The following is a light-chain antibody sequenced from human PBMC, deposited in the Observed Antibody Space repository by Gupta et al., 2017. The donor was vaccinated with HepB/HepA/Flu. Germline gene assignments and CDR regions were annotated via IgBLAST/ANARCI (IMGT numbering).Light chain of an antibody. CDR3: MRALQSVT. CDR1: QSLLHSSGYNY. V-gene: IGKV2-28*01. Sequence: ILMPQYTLSLPVTPGESASISCRSSQSLLHSSGYNYLYWYLQKPAQFPQHLIYLVYNRASGVPDRISGSGSGTDFTLHIRRVEAEDVGGYYCMRALQSVTFGQGTKLEIK. CDR2: LVY. J-gene: IGKJ2*01.